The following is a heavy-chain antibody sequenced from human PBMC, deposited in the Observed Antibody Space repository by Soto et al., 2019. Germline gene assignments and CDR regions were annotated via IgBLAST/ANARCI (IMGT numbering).Heavy chain of an antibody. Sequence: PGGSLRLSCAASGFTFSSYSMNWVRQAPGKGLEWVSSISSSSSYIYYADSVKGRFTISRDNAKNSLYLQMNSLRAEDTAVYYCARDPGYCTNGVCPANDYWGQGTLVTVSS. CDR2: ISSSSSYI. V-gene: IGHV3-21*01. CDR1: GFTFSSYS. D-gene: IGHD2-8*01. CDR3: ARDPGYCTNGVCPANDY. J-gene: IGHJ4*02.